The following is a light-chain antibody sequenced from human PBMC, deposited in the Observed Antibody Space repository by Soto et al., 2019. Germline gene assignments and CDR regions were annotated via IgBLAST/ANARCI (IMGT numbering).Light chain of an antibody. CDR2: GAS. CDR3: QQYGSSPRT. Sequence: EIVLTQSPGTLSLSPGERATLSCRASQSVSSSDLAWYQQKPGQAPRLLIYGASSRATGIPDRFSGSGSGTDFSLTISRLEPEDFAVYYCQQYGSSPRTFGHGTKVEIK. V-gene: IGKV3-20*01. CDR1: QSVSSSD. J-gene: IGKJ1*01.